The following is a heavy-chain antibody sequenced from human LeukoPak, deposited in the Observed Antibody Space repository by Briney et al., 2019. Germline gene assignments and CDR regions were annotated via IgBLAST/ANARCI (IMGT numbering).Heavy chain of an antibody. CDR3: ARERGGGFSDY. V-gene: IGHV3-21*01. D-gene: IGHD2-15*01. Sequence: GGSLRLSCAASGFTFSSYNMNWVRQAPGKGLEWVSSISGASSYIYYADSVKGRFTISRDNAENSLYLQMNSLRAEDTAVYYRARERGGGFSDYWGQGTRVTVSS. CDR1: GFTFSSYN. CDR2: ISGASSYI. J-gene: IGHJ4*02.